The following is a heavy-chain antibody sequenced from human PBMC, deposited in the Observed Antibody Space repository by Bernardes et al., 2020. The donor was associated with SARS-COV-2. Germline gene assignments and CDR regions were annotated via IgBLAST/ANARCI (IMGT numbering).Heavy chain of an antibody. Sequence: GGSLRLSCTASGFTFNTSSINWVRQAPGKGLEWVSYISTGGGTIYYADSVKGRFTISRDNAKNSLYLQMNSLRDEDTAVYYCARFPVAAAARYYFDYWGQGTLVTVSS. V-gene: IGHV3-48*02. CDR1: GFTFNTSS. J-gene: IGHJ4*02. CDR3: ARFPVAAAARYYFDY. D-gene: IGHD6-13*01. CDR2: ISTGGGTI.